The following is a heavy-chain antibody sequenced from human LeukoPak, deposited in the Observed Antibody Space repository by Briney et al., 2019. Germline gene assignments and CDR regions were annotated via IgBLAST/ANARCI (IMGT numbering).Heavy chain of an antibody. Sequence: GGSLRLSCAASGFTFSTYWMDWVRQAPGKGLEWVANIKEDGSEKYYEDSVKGRFTISRDNAKNSLYLQMNSLRAEDTAVYYCGKVGGWTQGADHIDYWGRGTLVTVSS. D-gene: IGHD1-26*01. CDR3: GKVGGWTQGADHIDY. J-gene: IGHJ4*02. CDR2: IKEDGSEK. CDR1: GFTFSTYW. V-gene: IGHV3-7*03.